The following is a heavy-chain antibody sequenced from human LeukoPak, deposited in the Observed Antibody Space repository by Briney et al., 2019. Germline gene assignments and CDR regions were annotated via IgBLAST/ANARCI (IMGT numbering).Heavy chain of an antibody. CDR3: ARAAANIAAAGKRENWFDP. D-gene: IGHD6-13*01. V-gene: IGHV1-2*04. CDR2: INPNSGGT. Sequence: ASVKVSCKASGYTFTGYYMHWVRQAPGQGLEWMGWINPNSGGTNYAQKFQGWVTMTRDTSISTAYMELSRLRSDDTAVYYCARAAANIAAAGKRENWFDPWGQGTLVTVSS. J-gene: IGHJ5*02. CDR1: GYTFTGYY.